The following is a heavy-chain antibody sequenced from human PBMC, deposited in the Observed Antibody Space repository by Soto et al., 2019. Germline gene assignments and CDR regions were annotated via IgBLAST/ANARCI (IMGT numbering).Heavy chain of an antibody. CDR3: ARALGYSGYAGMDV. CDR1: GYTFTIYG. V-gene: IGHV1-18*01. Sequence: ASVKVSCKASGYTFTIYGINWVRQAPGQGLEWMGWISPDNGNPNYAQKLQGRVTMTTDTSTSTAYMELRSLRSDDTAVYYCARALGYSGYAGMDVWGQGTTVTVSS. CDR2: ISPDNGNP. J-gene: IGHJ6*02. D-gene: IGHD5-12*01.